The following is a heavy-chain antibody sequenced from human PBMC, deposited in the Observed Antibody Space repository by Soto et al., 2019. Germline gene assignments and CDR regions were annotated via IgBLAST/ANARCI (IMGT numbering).Heavy chain of an antibody. D-gene: IGHD1-20*01. CDR2: ISSSSSTI. V-gene: IGHV3-48*01. CDR3: ARHPERITEIGWLDP. J-gene: IGHJ5*02. Sequence: EVQLVESVGGLVQPGGSLRLSCAASGFTFSSYSMNWVRQAPGKGLEWVSYISSSSSTIYYADSVKGRFTISRDNAKNSLYLQLNSLRAEATAVYYCARHPERITEIGWLDPWGQGNLVTVSS. CDR1: GFTFSSYS.